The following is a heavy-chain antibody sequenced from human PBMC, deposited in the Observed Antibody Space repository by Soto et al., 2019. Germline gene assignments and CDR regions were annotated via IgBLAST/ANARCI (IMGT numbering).Heavy chain of an antibody. V-gene: IGHV1-69*13. CDR2: IIPIFDTA. CDR1: GGTFSDST. J-gene: IGHJ6*02. Sequence: GASVKVSCKASGGTFSDSTINWVRQAPGQRLEWMGGIIPIFDTANYAEKFQGRVTITADESTSTSFMEVGSLRSEDTAVYYCARNGTLTGYSYGMDVWGQGTMVTVSS. D-gene: IGHD1-1*01. CDR3: ARNGTLTGYSYGMDV.